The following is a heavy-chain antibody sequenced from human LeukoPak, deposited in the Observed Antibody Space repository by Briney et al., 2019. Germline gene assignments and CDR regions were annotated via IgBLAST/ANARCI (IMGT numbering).Heavy chain of an antibody. CDR3: ASGYSGSYFGFYYFDY. Sequence: GGSLRLSCAASGFTFSSYWMHWVRQAPGKGLVWVSRINSDRSSTSYADSVKGRFTISRDNAKNTLYLQMNSLRAEDTAVYYCASGYSGSYFGFYYFDYWGQGTLVTVSS. CDR1: GFTFSSYW. D-gene: IGHD1-26*01. CDR2: INSDRSST. J-gene: IGHJ4*02. V-gene: IGHV3-74*01.